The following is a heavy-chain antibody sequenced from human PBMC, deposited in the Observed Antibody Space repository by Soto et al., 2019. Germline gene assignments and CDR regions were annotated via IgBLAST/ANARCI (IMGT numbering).Heavy chain of an antibody. CDR1: GGTFTSYA. Sequence: QVQLVQSGAEVKKPGSSVKVACRASGGTFTSYAFSWVRQAPGQGLEWLGGIIPIFDTTSYAQKFQGRVTITADESTSKAYMEVSSLRSGDTAVYYCAGCPYGDYDFGSLDYWGQGTLVTVSS. J-gene: IGHJ4*02. CDR3: AGCPYGDYDFGSLDY. CDR2: IIPIFDTT. V-gene: IGHV1-69*01. D-gene: IGHD4-17*01.